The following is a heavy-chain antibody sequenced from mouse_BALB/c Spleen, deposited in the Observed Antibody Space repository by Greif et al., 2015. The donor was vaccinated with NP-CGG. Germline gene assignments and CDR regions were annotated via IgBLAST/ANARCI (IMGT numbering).Heavy chain of an antibody. CDR3: TRSLLGYDDYYAMDY. Sequence: QVQLQQSGAELVRPGASVKPSCKASGYTFTSYWINWVKQRPGQGLEWIGNIYPSDSYTNYNQKFKDKATLTVDKSSSTAYMQLSSPTSEDSAVYYCTRSLLGYDDYYAMDYWGQGTSVTVSS. CDR2: IYPSDSYT. CDR1: GYTFTSYW. D-gene: IGHD2-2*01. J-gene: IGHJ4*01. V-gene: IGHV1-69*02.